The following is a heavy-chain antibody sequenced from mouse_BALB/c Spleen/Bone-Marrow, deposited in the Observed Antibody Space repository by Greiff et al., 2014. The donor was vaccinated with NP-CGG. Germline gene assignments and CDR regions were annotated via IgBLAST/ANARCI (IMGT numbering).Heavy chain of an antibody. CDR1: GFSLTSSG. D-gene: IGHD4-1*01. J-gene: IGHJ2*01. V-gene: IGHV2-9*02. CDR3: ARTGTKDYFDY. Sequence: VKLMESGPGLVAPSQCLSITCTVSGFSLTSSGVHWVRQPPGQGLEWLGVNWAGGTTSYYSALMSRMSISRDNSKSQVFLKMNSLQTDDTAIYYCARTGTKDYFDYWGQGTTLTVSA. CDR2: NWAGGTT.